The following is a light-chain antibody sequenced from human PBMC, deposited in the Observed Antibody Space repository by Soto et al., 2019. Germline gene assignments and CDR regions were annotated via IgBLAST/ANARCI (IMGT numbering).Light chain of an antibody. CDR2: GAS. V-gene: IGKV3-20*01. J-gene: IGKJ4*01. Sequence: ELALTQFAGPLSLSPGERATLSCRASQTISNTFLPWHQQRPGQAPRLLIYGASGRAAGIPDRFSGSGSGTDFTLSSSRLEPEDFAVYYCQQYGVSPTFGGGTKVDI. CDR3: QQYGVSPT. CDR1: QTISNTF.